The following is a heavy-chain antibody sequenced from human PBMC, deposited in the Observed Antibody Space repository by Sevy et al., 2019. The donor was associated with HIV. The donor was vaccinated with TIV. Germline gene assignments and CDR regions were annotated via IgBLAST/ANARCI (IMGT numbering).Heavy chain of an antibody. J-gene: IGHJ4*02. D-gene: IGHD2-15*01. V-gene: IGHV4-39*01. Sequence: SETLSLTCTVFGGSISSDSYNWGWIRQPPGKGLEWIGSISYSGDTHYNPSVKSRLSMSLDTSKNQFSLNLASVTAADTAVYFCARHYGGSADFWGQGTLVTVSS. CDR1: GGSISSDSYN. CDR3: ARHYGGSADF. CDR2: ISYSGDT.